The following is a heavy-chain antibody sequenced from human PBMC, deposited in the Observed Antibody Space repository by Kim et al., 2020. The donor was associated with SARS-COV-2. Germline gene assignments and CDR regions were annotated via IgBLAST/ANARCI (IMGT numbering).Heavy chain of an antibody. Sequence: GGSLRLSCAGSGFILSTYWMSWARQAPEKGLEGRAQIKKDGSEKFYVDSVKGRFTISRDNAKNSLYLQMNSLRVEDTAVYYCTRTSWSYSMDVWGQGTTVTVSS. D-gene: IGHD3-3*01. CDR2: IKKDGSEK. V-gene: IGHV3-7*01. CDR3: TRTSWSYSMDV. CDR1: GFILSTYW. J-gene: IGHJ6*02.